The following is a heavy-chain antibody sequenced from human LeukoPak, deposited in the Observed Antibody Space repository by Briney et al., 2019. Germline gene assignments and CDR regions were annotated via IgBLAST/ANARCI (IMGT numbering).Heavy chain of an antibody. CDR2: ISGSGSTI. CDR1: GFTFSDYY. Sequence: GGSLRLSCAASGFTFSDYYLSWIRQAPGKGLEWVSYISGSGSTIYYADSVKGRFTISRDNAKNSLYLQMNSLRAEDTAVYYCARGLMVRGENDAFDTWGQGTMVIVSS. J-gene: IGHJ3*02. V-gene: IGHV3-11*04. CDR3: ARGLMVRGENDAFDT. D-gene: IGHD3-10*01.